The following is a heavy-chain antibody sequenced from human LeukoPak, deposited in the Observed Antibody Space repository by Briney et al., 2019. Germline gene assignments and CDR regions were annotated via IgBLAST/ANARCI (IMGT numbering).Heavy chain of an antibody. CDR3: ARAQPHNFDY. Sequence: GGSLRLSCAASGFTFSSYAMNWVRQAPGKGLEWVSAITGSGGRTYYADSVKGRFTISRDNSKNTLYLQMNSLRAEDTAVYYCARAQPHNFDYWGQGTLVTVSS. V-gene: IGHV3-23*01. CDR2: ITGSGGRT. CDR1: GFTFSSYA. J-gene: IGHJ4*02.